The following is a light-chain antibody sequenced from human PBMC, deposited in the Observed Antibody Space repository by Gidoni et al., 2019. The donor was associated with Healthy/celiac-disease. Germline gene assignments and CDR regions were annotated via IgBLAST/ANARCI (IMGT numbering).Light chain of an antibody. CDR3: QQYNSYPWT. J-gene: IGKJ1*01. V-gene: IGKV1-5*03. Sequence: IQRTQSPATLSASVGDRGTITCRASQSISSWLAWYQQKPGKAPKLLIYKASSLESGVPSRFSGSGSGTEFTLTISSLQPDDFATYYCQQYNSYPWTFGQXTKVEIK. CDR2: KAS. CDR1: QSISSW.